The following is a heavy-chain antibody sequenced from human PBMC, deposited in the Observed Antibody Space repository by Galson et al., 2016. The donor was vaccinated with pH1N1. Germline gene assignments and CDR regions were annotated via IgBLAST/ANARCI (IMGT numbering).Heavy chain of an antibody. CDR3: ARGYSYHNNDGFDL. J-gene: IGHJ3*01. V-gene: IGHV1-2*02. D-gene: IGHD5-18*01. CDR2: INPNSGGT. Sequence: YYIHWVRQAPGQGLEWMGWINPNSGGTKFPQKFQGRVTITADKSSSTVYMEVNRLTSQDTAVYYCARGYSYHNNDGFDLWGQGTMVTVSA. CDR1: YY.